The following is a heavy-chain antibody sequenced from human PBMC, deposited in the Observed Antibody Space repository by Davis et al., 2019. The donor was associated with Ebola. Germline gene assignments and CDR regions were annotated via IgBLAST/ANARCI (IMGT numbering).Heavy chain of an antibody. D-gene: IGHD6-19*01. V-gene: IGHV4-39*07. CDR3: ARDRAVGGPQAFDI. Sequence: SETLSLTCTVSGGSISSSSYYWGWIRQPPGKGLEWIGSIYYSGSTYYNPSLKSRVTISVDTSKNQFSMKLNSVTAADTAVYYCARDRAVGGPQAFDIWGQGTMVTVSP. CDR1: GGSISSSSYY. J-gene: IGHJ3*02. CDR2: IYYSGST.